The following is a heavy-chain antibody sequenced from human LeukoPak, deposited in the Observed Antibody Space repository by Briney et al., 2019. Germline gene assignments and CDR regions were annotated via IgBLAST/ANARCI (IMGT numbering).Heavy chain of an antibody. D-gene: IGHD6-6*01. CDR3: AKRISSVYYYGMDV. Sequence: GRSLRLSCAASGFTFSSYGMHWVRQAPGKVLEWVAVISYDGSNKYYADSVKGRFTISRDNSKNTLYLQMNSLRAEDTAVYYCAKRISSVYYYGMDVWGKGTTVTVSS. J-gene: IGHJ6*04. CDR1: GFTFSSYG. V-gene: IGHV3-30*18. CDR2: ISYDGSNK.